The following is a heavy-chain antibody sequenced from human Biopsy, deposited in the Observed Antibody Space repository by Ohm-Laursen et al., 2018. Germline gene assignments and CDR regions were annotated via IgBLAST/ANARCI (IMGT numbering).Heavy chain of an antibody. J-gene: IGHJ4*02. D-gene: IGHD6-25*01. Sequence: ETLSLTCTVSGDSIGTFYWNWIRQSPGKGLEWIGYLYNTGGTNYNPSLKSRVTISVDTSKNQFSLKLRSVTAADTAVYYCAREAAIIDPRTRAFDYWGQGTLVTVSS. V-gene: IGHV4-59*01. CDR2: LYNTGGT. CDR3: AREAAIIDPRTRAFDY. CDR1: GDSIGTFY.